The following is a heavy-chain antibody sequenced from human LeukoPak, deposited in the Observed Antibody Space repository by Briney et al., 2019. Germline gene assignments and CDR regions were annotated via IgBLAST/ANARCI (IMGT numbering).Heavy chain of an antibody. Sequence: GGSLRLSCAASGFTVSSNYMSWVRQAPGKGLEWVSVIYSGGSTYYADSVKGRFTISRDNSKNTLYLQMNSLRAEDTAVYYCARNDYGDYVFDYWGQGTLVTVSS. V-gene: IGHV3-53*01. J-gene: IGHJ4*02. CDR2: IYSGGST. CDR1: GFTVSSNY. CDR3: ARNDYGDYVFDY. D-gene: IGHD4-17*01.